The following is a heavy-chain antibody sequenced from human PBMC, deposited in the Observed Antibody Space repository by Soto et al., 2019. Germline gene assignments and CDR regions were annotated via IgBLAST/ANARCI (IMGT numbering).Heavy chain of an antibody. D-gene: IGHD1-26*01. V-gene: IGHV3-33*01. CDR2: IWYDGSNK. CDR1: GFTFSTYG. Sequence: QVQLVESGGDVVQPGRSLRLSCEASGFTFSTYGMHWVRQAPGKGLEWVAVIWYDGSNKYYADSVKGRFTISRDNSKNPLYLQMNSLRVEDTAVYYCARAVGPFDYWGQGTLVTVSS. J-gene: IGHJ4*02. CDR3: ARAVGPFDY.